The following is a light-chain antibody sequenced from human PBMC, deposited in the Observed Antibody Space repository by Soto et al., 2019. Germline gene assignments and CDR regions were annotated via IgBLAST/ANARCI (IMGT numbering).Light chain of an antibody. CDR2: GNN. Sequence: QSVLTQPPSASGTLGQGVTISCSGSSSNIGGNYVYWYQQLPGTAPKVLIYGNNHRPSGVPYRFFGSKSGTSASLAISGLRSEDEADYYCATWDDSLSGPVFGGGTKLTVL. CDR1: SSNIGGNY. V-gene: IGLV1-47*02. J-gene: IGLJ3*02. CDR3: ATWDDSLSGPV.